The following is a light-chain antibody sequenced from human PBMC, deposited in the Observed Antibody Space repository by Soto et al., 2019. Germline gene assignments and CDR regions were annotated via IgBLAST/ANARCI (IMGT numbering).Light chain of an antibody. CDR2: AAS. V-gene: IGKV1-39*01. Sequence: DIQMTQSPSSLSASVGDRVTITCRASQRINTYVNWYQQRPGKAPKLLIYAASILQRGVPSKFSGSGSRSEFSLTIHSLQPDDFATYYCQQSYTTPLTFGGGTKVEI. J-gene: IGKJ4*01. CDR1: QRINTY. CDR3: QQSYTTPLT.